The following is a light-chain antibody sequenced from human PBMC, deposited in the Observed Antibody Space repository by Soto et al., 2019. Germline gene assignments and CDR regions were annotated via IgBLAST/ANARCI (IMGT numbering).Light chain of an antibody. Sequence: SALTQPASVSGSPGQSITISCPGTSSDVGGYNYVSWYQQHPGKAPKLMIYDVSNRPSGVSNRFSGSKSGNRASLTISGLQAEDEADYYCSSYTSSSTYVVFGGGTKVTVL. CDR1: SSDVGGYNY. CDR3: SSYTSSSTYVV. V-gene: IGLV2-14*01. CDR2: DVS. J-gene: IGLJ2*01.